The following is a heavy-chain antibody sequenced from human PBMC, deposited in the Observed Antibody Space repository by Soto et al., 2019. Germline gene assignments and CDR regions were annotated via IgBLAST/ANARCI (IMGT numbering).Heavy chain of an antibody. V-gene: IGHV3-9*01. Sequence: GGSLRLSCAASGFTFDDYAMHWVRQAPGKGLEWVSGISWNSGSIGYADSVKGRFTISRDNAKNSLYLQMNSLRAEDTALYYCAKVYARYCSGGSCCYFDYWGQGTLVTVSS. CDR2: ISWNSGSI. D-gene: IGHD2-15*01. J-gene: IGHJ4*02. CDR3: AKVYARYCSGGSCCYFDY. CDR1: GFTFDDYA.